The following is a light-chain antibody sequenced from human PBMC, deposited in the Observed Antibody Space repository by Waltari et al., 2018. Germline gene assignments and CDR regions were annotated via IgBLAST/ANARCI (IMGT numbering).Light chain of an antibody. CDR2: QDV. J-gene: IGLJ2*01. CDR1: GLADEN. V-gene: IGLV3-1*01. Sequence: SSELTQPPSLSVSPGRTATITCSGSGLADENTCWYRQRPGQSPVLVIYQDVKRPSGIPERFSGSVSGDTATLTISETQPVDEADYYCQTWDNSIAVFGGGTTLTVL. CDR3: QTWDNSIAV.